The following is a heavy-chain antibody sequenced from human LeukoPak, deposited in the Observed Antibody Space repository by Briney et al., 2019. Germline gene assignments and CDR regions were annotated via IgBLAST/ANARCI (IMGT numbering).Heavy chain of an antibody. CDR2: ITTKANSYAT. J-gene: IGHJ6*02. CDR1: GFTFSAFH. V-gene: IGHV3-73*01. D-gene: IGHD6-19*01. CDR3: ARVGSSGWYGPSYYYYGMDV. Sequence: GESLQISCAASGFTFSAFHMHWVRQASGKGLEWVGRITTKANSYATAYAASVKGRFTVSRDDSKNTAYLQMSSLKTEDTAVYYCARVGSSGWYGPSYYYYGMDVWGQGTTVTVSS.